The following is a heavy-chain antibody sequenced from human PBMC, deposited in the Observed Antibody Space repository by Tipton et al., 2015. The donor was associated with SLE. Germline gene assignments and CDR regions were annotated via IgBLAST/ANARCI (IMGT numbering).Heavy chain of an antibody. CDR1: GGSIKSYY. CDR2: IHDSGTT. J-gene: IGHJ6*03. CDR3: AREGVHFWSGSSYYFYYYMDV. Sequence: TLSLTCTVSGGSIKSYYWSWIRQPAGKRLEWIGFIHDSGTTNYNPSLESRLTISKDTSSNQFSLKLSSVTAADTAVYYCAREGVHFWSGSSYYFYYYMDVWGKGTTVTVSS. V-gene: IGHV4-4*08. D-gene: IGHD3-3*02.